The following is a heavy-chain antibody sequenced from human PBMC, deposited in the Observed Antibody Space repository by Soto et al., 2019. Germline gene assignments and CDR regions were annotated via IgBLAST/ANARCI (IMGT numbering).Heavy chain of an antibody. CDR3: ARAPPYGSDDY. Sequence: QVQLVQSGAEVKKPGSSVKVSCKASGGTFSSYPISWVRQAPGQGLEWMGRIIPILGIANYAQKFQGRVTITADKSTSTAYKELSSLRSEDTAVYYWARAPPYGSDDYWGQGTLVTVSS. CDR2: IIPILGIA. V-gene: IGHV1-69*02. CDR1: GGTFSSYP. D-gene: IGHD3-10*01. J-gene: IGHJ4*02.